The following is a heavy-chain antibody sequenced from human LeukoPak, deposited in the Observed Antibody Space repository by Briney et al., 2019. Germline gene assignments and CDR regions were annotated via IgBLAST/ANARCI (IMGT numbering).Heavy chain of an antibody. D-gene: IGHD1-14*01. V-gene: IGHV3-21*01. CDR1: GFTFSSYS. Sequence: GGSLRLSRAASGFTFSSYSMNWVRQAPGKGLEWVSSISSSSSYIYYADSVKGRFTISRDNAKNSLYLQMNSLRAEDTAVYYCARTELTGAQIVYYYYYMDVWGKGTTVTVSS. CDR3: ARTELTGAQIVYYYYYMDV. CDR2: ISSSSSYI. J-gene: IGHJ6*03.